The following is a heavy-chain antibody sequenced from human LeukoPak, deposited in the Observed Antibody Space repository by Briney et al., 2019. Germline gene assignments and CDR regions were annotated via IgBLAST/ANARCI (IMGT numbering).Heavy chain of an antibody. V-gene: IGHV3-64D*06. CDR2: ISSNGGST. Sequence: PGGSLRLSCSASGFTFSIYAMHWVRQAPRKGLEYVSSISSNGGSTYYADSVKGIFTISRDNSKNTLYLQMSSLRAEDTAVYYCVKGYCSSTSCYYYYGMDVWGKGTTVTVSS. CDR3: VKGYCSSTSCYYYYGMDV. CDR1: GFTFSIYA. J-gene: IGHJ6*04. D-gene: IGHD2-2*01.